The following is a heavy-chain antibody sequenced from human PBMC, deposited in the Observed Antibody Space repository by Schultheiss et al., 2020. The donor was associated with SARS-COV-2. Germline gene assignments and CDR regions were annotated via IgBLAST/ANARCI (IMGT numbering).Heavy chain of an antibody. J-gene: IGHJ3*02. CDR2: IYYSGST. Sequence: SETLSLTCTVSGGSLTSGHYYWSWIRQHPGKGLEWIGYIYYSGSTYYNPSLKTRVIMSVDKSKNHPSLRLSSVTAADTAVYYCATGVGATTDAFAIWGQGAMVTVSS. CDR1: GGSLTSGHYY. CDR3: ATGVGATTDAFAI. D-gene: IGHD1-26*01. V-gene: IGHV4-30-4*08.